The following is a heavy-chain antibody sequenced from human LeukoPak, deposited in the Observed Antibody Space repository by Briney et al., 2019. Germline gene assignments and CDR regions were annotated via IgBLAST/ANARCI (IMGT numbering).Heavy chain of an antibody. Sequence: SETLSLTCTVSGGSISSYYWSWIRQPAGKGLEWIGRIYANSGSADYNPSLRSRVTMSVDMSKNHFSLKLTSVTAADTAVYYCARGIVADDNRPFDYWGQGTLVTVSS. CDR2: IYANSGSA. CDR1: GGSISSYY. CDR3: ARGIVADDNRPFDY. D-gene: IGHD6-13*01. J-gene: IGHJ4*02. V-gene: IGHV4-4*07.